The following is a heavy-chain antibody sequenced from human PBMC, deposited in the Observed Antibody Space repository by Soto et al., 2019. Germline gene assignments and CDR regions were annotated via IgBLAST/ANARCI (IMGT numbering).Heavy chain of an antibody. J-gene: IGHJ4*02. CDR3: ARHLPLSDAIKKGFDY. CDR2: IGPSDSYT. CDR1: GYTFTTYW. D-gene: IGHD2-2*01. Sequence: PGESLKISCRGSGYTFTTYWIAWVRQVPGKGLEWMGRIGPSDSYTTYSPSFQGHVTISTDKSISTAYLQWSSLKASDTAIYYCARHLPLSDAIKKGFDYWGQGTPVTVSS. V-gene: IGHV5-10-1*01.